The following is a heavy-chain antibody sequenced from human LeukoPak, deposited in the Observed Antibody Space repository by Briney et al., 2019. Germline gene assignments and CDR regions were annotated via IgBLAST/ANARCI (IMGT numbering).Heavy chain of an antibody. CDR1: GFTFSSYA. CDR2: ISGSGGST. CDR3: ARGGSSSTLEIAFDI. J-gene: IGHJ3*02. D-gene: IGHD6-6*01. V-gene: IGHV3-23*01. Sequence: LTGGSLRLSCAASGFTFSSYAMSWVRQAPGKGLEWVSAISGSGGSTYYADSVKGRFTISRDNSKNTLYLQMNSLRAEDTAVYYCARGGSSSTLEIAFDIWGQGTMVTVSS.